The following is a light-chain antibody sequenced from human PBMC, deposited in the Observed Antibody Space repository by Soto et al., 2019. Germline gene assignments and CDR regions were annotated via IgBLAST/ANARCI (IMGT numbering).Light chain of an antibody. CDR1: QSVRSN. J-gene: IGKJ1*01. CDR2: GAS. CDR3: RRYYNSWT. V-gene: IGKV3-15*01. Sequence: EIVMTQSPATLSVSPGERATLSCRASQSVRSNLAWYQQKPGQAPRLLISGASTSATGIPARVSGRGSETEFTITSISLESEEVAVYYRRRYYNSWTFGQGTKVAIK.